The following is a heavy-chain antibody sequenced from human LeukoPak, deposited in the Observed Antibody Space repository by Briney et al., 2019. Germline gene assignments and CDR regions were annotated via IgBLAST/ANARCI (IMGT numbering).Heavy chain of an antibody. Sequence: SETLSLTCTVYGGSFSGYYWSCIRQPPGKGLEWIGEINHSGGTNYNPSLKSRVTISVDTSKNQCSLKLSSVTAPDTAVFYCESARYSYGPYFVYGGRGTGDTVSS. D-gene: IGHD5-18*01. CDR2: INHSGGT. V-gene: IGHV4-34*01. CDR3: ESARYSYGPYFVY. J-gene: IGHJ4*02. CDR1: GGSFSGYY.